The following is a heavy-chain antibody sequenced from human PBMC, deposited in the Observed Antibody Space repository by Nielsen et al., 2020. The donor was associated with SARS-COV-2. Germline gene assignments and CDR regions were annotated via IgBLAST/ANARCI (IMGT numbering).Heavy chain of an antibody. D-gene: IGHD6-19*01. Sequence: GESLKISCAASEFTFSSYWMSWVRQAPGKGLEWVANIKQDGSEKYYVDSVKGRFTISRDNAKNSLYLQMNSLRAEDTAVYYCARWRGPYSSGWYPFYYYGMDVWGQGTTVTVSS. J-gene: IGHJ6*02. CDR1: EFTFSSYW. CDR3: ARWRGPYSSGWYPFYYYGMDV. CDR2: IKQDGSEK. V-gene: IGHV3-7*01.